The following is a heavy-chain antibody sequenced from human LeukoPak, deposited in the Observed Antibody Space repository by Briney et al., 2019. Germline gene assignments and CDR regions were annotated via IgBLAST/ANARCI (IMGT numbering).Heavy chain of an antibody. CDR3: AKAGDMLRGLTDY. J-gene: IGHJ4*02. Sequence: AGGSLRLSCAASRFTFSSYGIHWVRQAPGKGLEWLAVISSDGSKTVYGDSVKGRFAISRDSSKNTVYLQMNNLRGEDTAVYYCAKAGDMLRGLTDYWGQGSLVTVSS. CDR1: RFTFSSYG. D-gene: IGHD3-10*01. V-gene: IGHV3-30*06. CDR2: ISSDGSKT.